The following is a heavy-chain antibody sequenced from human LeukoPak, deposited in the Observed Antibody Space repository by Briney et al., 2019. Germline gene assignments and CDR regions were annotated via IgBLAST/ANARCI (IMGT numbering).Heavy chain of an antibody. CDR3: ARLYSGSYLPDQ. CDR2: IYYSGST. Sequence: SETLSLTCTVSGVSISCSSYYWGWIRQPPGKGLAWIASIYYSGSTYYNPSLKSRVTISVDTSKNQFSLRLSSVTAADTAVYYCARLYSGSYLPDQWGQGALVTVSS. D-gene: IGHD1-26*01. V-gene: IGHV4-39*01. J-gene: IGHJ4*02. CDR1: GVSISCSSYY.